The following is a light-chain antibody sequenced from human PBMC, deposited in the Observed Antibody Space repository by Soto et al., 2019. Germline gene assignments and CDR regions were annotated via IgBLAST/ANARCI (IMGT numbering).Light chain of an antibody. V-gene: IGLV2-14*01. Sequence: QSALTQPASVSGSPGQSITISCTGTSGDVGGYNYVSWYQQHPGKAPKLMIYEVSNRPSGVSNRFSGSKSGNTVSLAISGLQAEDEADYYCSSYTSSSTRVFGTGTKLTVL. CDR3: SSYTSSSTRV. J-gene: IGLJ3*02. CDR1: SGDVGGYNY. CDR2: EVS.